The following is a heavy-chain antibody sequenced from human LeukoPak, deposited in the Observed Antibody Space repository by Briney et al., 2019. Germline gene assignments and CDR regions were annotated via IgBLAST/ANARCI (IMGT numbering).Heavy chain of an antibody. V-gene: IGHV4-30-2*01. CDR1: GGSISSGGYY. CDR3: ARVHDIVVVPAAIGYYMDV. CDR2: IYHSGST. Sequence: SETLSLTCTVSGGSISSGGYYWSWIRQPPGKGLEWIGYIYHSGSTYYNPSLKSRVTISVDTSKNQFSLKLSSVPAADTAVYYCARVHDIVVVPAAIGYYMDVWGKGTTVTVSS. J-gene: IGHJ6*03. D-gene: IGHD2-2*01.